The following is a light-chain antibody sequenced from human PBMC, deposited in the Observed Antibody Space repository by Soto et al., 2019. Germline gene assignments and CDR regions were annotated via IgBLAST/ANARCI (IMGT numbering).Light chain of an antibody. J-gene: IGLJ3*02. V-gene: IGLV2-8*01. CDR2: EVT. CDR3: SSYAASNNFYFV. Sequence: QSVLTQPPSASGSPGQSVTISCTGTSSDVGGYNYVSWYQQYPGRAPKLMIYEVTKRPSGVPDRCSGSKSGNTASLTVSGLQADDEADYYCSSYAASNNFYFVFGGGTKLTVL. CDR1: SSDVGGYNY.